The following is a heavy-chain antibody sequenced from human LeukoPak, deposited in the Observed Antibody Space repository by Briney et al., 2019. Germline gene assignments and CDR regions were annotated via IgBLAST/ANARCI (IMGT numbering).Heavy chain of an antibody. CDR2: ISYDGSNK. V-gene: IGHV3-30-3*01. J-gene: IGHJ4*02. D-gene: IGHD6-19*01. CDR3: ARDKSQQWLDDFDY. Sequence: GGSLRLSCAASGFTFSSYAMHWVRQAPGKGLEWVAVISYDGSNKYYADSVKGRFTISRDNSKNTLYLQMNSLRAEATAVYYCARDKSQQWLDDFDYWGQGTLVTVSS. CDR1: GFTFSSYA.